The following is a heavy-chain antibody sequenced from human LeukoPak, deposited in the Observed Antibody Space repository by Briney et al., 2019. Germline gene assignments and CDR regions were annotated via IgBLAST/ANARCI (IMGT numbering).Heavy chain of an antibody. CDR3: ARGALTGDYYGMDV. D-gene: IGHD7-27*01. CDR1: GYTFTGYY. V-gene: IGHV1-2*06. Sequence: RASVKVSCKASGYTFTGYYMHWERQAPGQGLEWMGRINPNSGGTNYAQKFQGRVTMTRDTSISTAYMELSRLRSDDTAVYYCARGALTGDYYGMDVWGQGTTVTVSS. J-gene: IGHJ6*02. CDR2: INPNSGGT.